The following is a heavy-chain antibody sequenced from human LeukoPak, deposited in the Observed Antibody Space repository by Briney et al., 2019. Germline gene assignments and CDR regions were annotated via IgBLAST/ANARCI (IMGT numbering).Heavy chain of an antibody. D-gene: IGHD6-13*01. Sequence: PGGSLRLSCAASGSTFSTYSMNWVRQAPGKGLEWVSSISRNSRYIYYADSMSGRFTISRDNAKNSLYLQMNSLKPEDTAVYYCARVAEAAAFDSWGQGTLVTVSS. J-gene: IGHJ4*02. CDR1: GSTFSTYS. CDR2: ISRNSRYI. V-gene: IGHV3-21*06. CDR3: ARVAEAAAFDS.